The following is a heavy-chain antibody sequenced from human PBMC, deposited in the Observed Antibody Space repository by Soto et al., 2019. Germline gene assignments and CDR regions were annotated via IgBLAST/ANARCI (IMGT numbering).Heavy chain of an antibody. D-gene: IGHD5-12*01. J-gene: IGHJ4*02. CDR3: AKARDGYKRRPFDY. CDR1: GFTFSSYA. V-gene: IGHV3-23*01. Sequence: EVQLLESGGGLVQPGGSLRLSCAASGFTFSSYAMSWVRQAPGKGLEWVSAISGSGGSTYYADSLKGRCTISSDNSMNMLYLQMNSLRANETDVYYCAKARDGYKRRPFDYWGQGTLVTVSS. CDR2: ISGSGGST.